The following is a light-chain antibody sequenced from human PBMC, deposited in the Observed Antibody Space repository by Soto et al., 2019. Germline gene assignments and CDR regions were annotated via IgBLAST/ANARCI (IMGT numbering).Light chain of an antibody. J-gene: IGKJ3*01. CDR1: QSINNRY. CDR3: QQFGSSPGFT. V-gene: IGKV3-20*01. Sequence: EIVLTQSPGTLSLSPGERAILSCRASQSINNRYLAWYQQKPGQAPRLLIYAASSRATGIPDRFSGSGSGTDFTLTISRLEPEEFAVYYCQQFGSSPGFTFGPGTKVDIK. CDR2: AAS.